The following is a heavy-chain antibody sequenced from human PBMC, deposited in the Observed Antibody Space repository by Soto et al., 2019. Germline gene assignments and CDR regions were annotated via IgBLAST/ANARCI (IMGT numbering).Heavy chain of an antibody. J-gene: IGHJ6*02. CDR3: ANLDTDYDFWSGYLMGGGYYYYGMDV. D-gene: IGHD3-3*01. CDR1: GFTFSSYA. CDR2: ISGSGGST. Sequence: GGSLRLSCAASGFTFSSYAMSWVRQAPGKGLEWVSAISGSGGSTYYADSVKGRFTISRDNSKNTLYLQMNSLRAEDTAVYYCANLDTDYDFWSGYLMGGGYYYYGMDVWGQGTTVTVSS. V-gene: IGHV3-23*01.